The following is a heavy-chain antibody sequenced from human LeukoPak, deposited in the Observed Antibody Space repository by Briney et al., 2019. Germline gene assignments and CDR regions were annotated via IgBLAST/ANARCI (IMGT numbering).Heavy chain of an antibody. Sequence: AGGSLRLSCGASGFTVSSNYMSWVRRAPGKGLEWVSVIYSGGSTDYADSVKGRFAISRDNSKNMLYLQLNSLRAEDTAVYYCARVDYGSGSYFDYWGQGTLVTVSS. CDR3: ARVDYGSGSYFDY. CDR1: GFTVSSNY. J-gene: IGHJ4*02. V-gene: IGHV3-53*01. CDR2: IYSGGST. D-gene: IGHD3-10*01.